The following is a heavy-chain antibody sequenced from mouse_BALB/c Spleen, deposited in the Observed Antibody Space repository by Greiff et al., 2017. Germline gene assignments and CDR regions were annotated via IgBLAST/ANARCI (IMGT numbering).Heavy chain of an antibody. V-gene: IGHV1-80*01. D-gene: IGHD1-1*01. Sequence: LVESGAELVRPGSSVKISCKASGYAFSSYWMNWVKQRPGQGLEWIGQIYPGDGDTNYNGKFKGKATLTADKSSSTAYMQLSSLTSEDSAVYFCARRCYYYGSSYVSYWYFDVWGAGTTVTVSS. J-gene: IGHJ1*01. CDR2: IYPGDGDT. CDR3: ARRCYYYGSSYVSYWYFDV. CDR1: GYAFSSYW.